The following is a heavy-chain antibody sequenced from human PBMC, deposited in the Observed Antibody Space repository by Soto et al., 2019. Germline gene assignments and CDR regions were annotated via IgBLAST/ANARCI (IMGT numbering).Heavy chain of an antibody. Sequence: PGGSLRLSCAASGFTFDDYAMHWVRQAPGKGLEWVPGISWNSGTFGYADSVKGRFTISRDNAKNSLYLQMNSLREEDTALYYCAKDLSPYYYDNSGSLRTYYYYAMDVWGQGTTVTVSS. V-gene: IGHV3-9*01. CDR1: GFTFDDYA. D-gene: IGHD3-22*01. J-gene: IGHJ6*02. CDR2: ISWNSGTF. CDR3: AKDLSPYYYDNSGSLRTYYYYAMDV.